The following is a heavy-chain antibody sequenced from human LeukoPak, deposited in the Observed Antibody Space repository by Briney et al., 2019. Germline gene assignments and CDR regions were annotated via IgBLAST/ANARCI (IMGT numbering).Heavy chain of an antibody. Sequence: ASVKVSCKVSGYTLTELSMHWVRQAPGKGLEWMGGFDPEDGETIYAQKFQGRVTMTEDTSTDTAYMELSSLRSEDTAVYYCAAADCSGGSCYFDYWGQGTLVTVSS. CDR3: AAADCSGGSCYFDY. V-gene: IGHV1-24*01. CDR1: GYTLTELS. J-gene: IGHJ4*02. D-gene: IGHD2-15*01. CDR2: FDPEDGET.